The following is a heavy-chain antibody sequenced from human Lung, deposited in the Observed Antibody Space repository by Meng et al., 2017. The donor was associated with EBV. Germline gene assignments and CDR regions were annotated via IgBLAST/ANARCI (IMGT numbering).Heavy chain of an antibody. CDR3: TTLYGDSIS. CDR1: GGSIRNEQW. D-gene: IGHD4-17*01. CDR2: IYHSGRT. Sequence: QVRLRESGPGLVKPSGTLSLTCDVSGGSIRNEQWWSWVRQAPGKGLEWIGEIYHSGRTNYNPSVKSRVSMSVGKSQNHFSLRLSSVTAADTAVYYCTTLYGDSISWGQGTLVTVSS. V-gene: IGHV4-4*02. J-gene: IGHJ4*02.